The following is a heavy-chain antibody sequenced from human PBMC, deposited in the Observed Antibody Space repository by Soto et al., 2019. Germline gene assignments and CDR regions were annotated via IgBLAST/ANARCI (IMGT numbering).Heavy chain of an antibody. J-gene: IGHJ4*02. CDR1: GFSLSPSGVA. D-gene: IGHD3-10*01. V-gene: IGHV2-5*01. Sequence: QITLKESGPALVKPTQPLTLTCTFSGFSLSPSGVAVAWIRQPPGKALEWLALIYWNGIERYSPSLKSRLTITKDPSKNQVVLTVTNMDPVDTATYFCAHGDPLDFHYWGQGTLVTVSP. CDR2: IYWNGIE. CDR3: AHGDPLDFHY.